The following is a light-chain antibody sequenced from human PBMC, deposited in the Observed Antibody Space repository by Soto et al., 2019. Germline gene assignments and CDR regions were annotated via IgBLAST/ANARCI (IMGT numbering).Light chain of an antibody. CDR3: QQYNTYWT. CDR1: QNVNNW. V-gene: IGKV1-5*01. Sequence: DIQMTQFPSALSASVGDRVTITCRASQNVNNWLAWYQNKPGKAPQLLIYDASVLETGVPSRFGGSGSGTEFTLSISLLQSDDFATYSCQQYNTYWTFGPGTKVDVK. J-gene: IGKJ1*01. CDR2: DAS.